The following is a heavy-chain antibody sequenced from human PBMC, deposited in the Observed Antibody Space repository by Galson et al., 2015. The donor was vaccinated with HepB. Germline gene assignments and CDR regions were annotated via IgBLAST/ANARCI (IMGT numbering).Heavy chain of an antibody. V-gene: IGHV5-51*01. CDR1: GYRFSDYW. CDR3: ARRTGDRDWYFDL. D-gene: IGHD7-27*01. J-gene: IGHJ2*01. Sequence: QSGAEVKKPGESLKISCKGSGYRFSDYWIGWVRQMPGKGQEWMGIIYPGDSDTRYSPSFQGQVTISADKSISTAYLQWSSLKASDTAMYYCARRTGDRDWYFDLWGRGTLVTVSS. CDR2: IYPGDSDT.